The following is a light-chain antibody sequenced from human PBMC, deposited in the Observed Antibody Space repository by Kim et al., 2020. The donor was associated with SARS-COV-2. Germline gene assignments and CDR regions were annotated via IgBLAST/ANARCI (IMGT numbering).Light chain of an antibody. CDR2: AAS. Sequence: ASVGDRVTITWRASQDINNYLAWFQQKPGNAPKRLIYAASTLQSGVPSRFSGSGSGTEFTLTISSLQPEDFATYYCLQHNFYPLTFGGGTKLEI. CDR3: LQHNFYPLT. CDR1: QDINNY. V-gene: IGKV1-17*03. J-gene: IGKJ4*01.